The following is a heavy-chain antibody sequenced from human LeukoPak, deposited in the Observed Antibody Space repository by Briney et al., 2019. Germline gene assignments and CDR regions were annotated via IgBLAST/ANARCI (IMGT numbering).Heavy chain of an antibody. J-gene: IGHJ6*02. V-gene: IGHV1-24*01. Sequence: ASVKVSCKVSGYTLTELSMHWVRQAPGKGLEWMGGFYPEDGETIYAQKFQGRVTMTEDTSTDTAYMELCSLRSEDTAVYYCATRPNSGYDYPYYGMDVWGQGTTVTVSS. CDR3: ATRPNSGYDYPYYGMDV. D-gene: IGHD5-12*01. CDR2: FYPEDGET. CDR1: GYTLTELS.